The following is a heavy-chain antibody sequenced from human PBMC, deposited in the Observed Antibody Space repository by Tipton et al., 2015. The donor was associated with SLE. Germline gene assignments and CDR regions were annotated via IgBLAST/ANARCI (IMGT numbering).Heavy chain of an antibody. D-gene: IGHD3-22*01. CDR1: GFTFSSYW. CDR3: ARGDYHDSDTYFYDVFDI. J-gene: IGHJ3*02. CDR2: IKQDGSEK. V-gene: IGHV3-7*04. Sequence: GSLRLSCAASGFTFSSYWMSWVRQAPGKGLEWVANIKQDGSEKFYADSVKGRFSVSRDNARNSLYVQMNSLRADDTAMYYCARGDYHDSDTYFYDVFDIWGQGTMVTVSS.